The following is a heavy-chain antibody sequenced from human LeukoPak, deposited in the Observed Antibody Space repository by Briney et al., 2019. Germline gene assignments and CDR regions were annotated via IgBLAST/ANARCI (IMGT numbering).Heavy chain of an antibody. J-gene: IGHJ6*03. CDR1: GFTFSSYA. Sequence: GGSLRLSCAASGFTFSSYAMSWVRQAPGKGLEWVSAISGSGGSTYYADSVKGRFTISRDNSKNTLYLQTNSLRAEDTAVYYCAKEFSTPLGSDYYYYYMDVWGKGTTVTVSS. V-gene: IGHV3-23*01. CDR2: ISGSGGST. D-gene: IGHD2/OR15-2a*01. CDR3: AKEFSTPLGSDYYYYYMDV.